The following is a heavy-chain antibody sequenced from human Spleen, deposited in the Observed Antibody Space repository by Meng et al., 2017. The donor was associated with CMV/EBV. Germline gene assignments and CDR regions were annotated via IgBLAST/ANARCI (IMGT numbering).Heavy chain of an antibody. CDR3: VRESRYCSSTTCYMMDY. CDR2: ISYDGATE. CDR1: GFSFSTYV. J-gene: IGHJ4*02. D-gene: IGHD2-2*02. Sequence: GGSLRLSCAASGFSFSTYVMHWVRQAPGKGLEWVATISYDGATENYVDFVKGRFTISRDNSKNSLYLQMNSLRSEDTALYYCVRESRYCSSTTCYMMDYWGQGTLVTVSS. V-gene: IGHV3-30-3*01.